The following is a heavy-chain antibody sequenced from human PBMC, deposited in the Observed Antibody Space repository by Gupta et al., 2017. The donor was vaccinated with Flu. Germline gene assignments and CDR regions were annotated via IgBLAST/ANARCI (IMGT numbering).Heavy chain of an antibody. CDR2: ISGGFGRT. CDR1: FSSYA. Sequence: FSSYAMSWVRQAPGKGLEWVSTISGGFGRTNDADSVKGRLNISRDNSKSKLVLQMKTRGADDTAVYYCAKSGGYTGNYSEYWGQGTLVTVSS. V-gene: IGHV3-23*01. J-gene: IGHJ4*02. CDR3: AKSGGYTGNYSEY. D-gene: IGHD1-26*01.